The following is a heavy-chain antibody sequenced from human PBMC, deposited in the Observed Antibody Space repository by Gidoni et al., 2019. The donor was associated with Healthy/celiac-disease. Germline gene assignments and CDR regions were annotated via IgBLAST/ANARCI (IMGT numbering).Heavy chain of an antibody. CDR3: ARPNRGYCSSTSCYKNNWFDP. CDR1: GGSFSGYY. Sequence: QVQLQQWGAGLLKPSETLSLTCAVYGGSFSGYYWSWIRQPPGKGLEWIGEINHSGSTNYNPSLKSRVTISVDTSKNQFSLQLSSVTAADTAVYYCARPNRGYCSSTSCYKNNWFDPWGQGTLVTVSS. D-gene: IGHD2-2*01. CDR2: INHSGST. J-gene: IGHJ5*02. V-gene: IGHV4-34*01.